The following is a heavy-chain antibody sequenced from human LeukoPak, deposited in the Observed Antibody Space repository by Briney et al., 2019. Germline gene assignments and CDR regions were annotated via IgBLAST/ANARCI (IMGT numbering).Heavy chain of an antibody. CDR1: GYTFGSFG. CDR2: IDTYHADT. J-gene: IGHJ4*02. D-gene: IGHD5-12*01. Sequence: GASVKVSCKTSGYTFGSFGITWVRRAPGQGLEWMGWIDTYHADTKSAQKFQGRLTMTTDTSTSTASLELRNLTSDDTAVYYCAREQGGSFLFDYWGQGTVVTVSS. CDR3: AREQGGSFLFDY. V-gene: IGHV1-18*01.